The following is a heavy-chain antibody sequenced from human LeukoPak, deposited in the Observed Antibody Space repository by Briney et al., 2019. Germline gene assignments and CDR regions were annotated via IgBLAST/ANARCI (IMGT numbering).Heavy chain of an antibody. CDR1: GFTFSSYA. V-gene: IGHV3-64D*06. D-gene: IGHD2-2*01. Sequence: GGSLRLSCSASGFTFSSYAMHWVRQAPGKGLECVSAISSNGGSTYYADSVKGRFTISRDNSKNTLYLQMSSLRAEDTAVYYCVTPVVPAANNDYWGQGTLVTVSS. J-gene: IGHJ4*02. CDR3: VTPVVPAANNDY. CDR2: ISSNGGST.